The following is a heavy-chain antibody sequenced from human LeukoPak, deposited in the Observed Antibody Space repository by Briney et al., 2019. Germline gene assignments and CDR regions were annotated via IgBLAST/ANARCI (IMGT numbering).Heavy chain of an antibody. CDR3: ARRLAVTGRYYFDF. V-gene: IGHV4-59*08. Sequence: SETLSLTCFVSGGSISTYYWSWIRQPPGKGLEWIGYVYYSGSTNYNPSLKSRVTISVDTSKNQFSLKLSSVTAADTAVYYCARRLAVTGRYYFDFWGQGTLVTVSS. CDR1: GGSISTYY. J-gene: IGHJ4*02. CDR2: VYYSGST. D-gene: IGHD6-19*01.